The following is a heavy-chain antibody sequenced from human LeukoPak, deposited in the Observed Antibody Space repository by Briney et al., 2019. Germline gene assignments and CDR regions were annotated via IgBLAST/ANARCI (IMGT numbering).Heavy chain of an antibody. D-gene: IGHD1-14*01. CDR2: ISNSDGST. CDR3: AKATGYLL. V-gene: IGHV3-23*01. CDR1: GFTFSSYG. J-gene: IGHJ4*02. Sequence: PGRSLRLSCAASGFTFSSYGMHWVRQAPGKGLEWVSTISNSDGSTYYADSVKGRFTISRDNSENTLYLQMNSLRAEDTAVYYCAKATGYLLWGQGTLVTVSS.